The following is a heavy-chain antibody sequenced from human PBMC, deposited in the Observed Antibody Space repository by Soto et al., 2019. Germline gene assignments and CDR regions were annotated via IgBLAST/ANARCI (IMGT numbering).Heavy chain of an antibody. D-gene: IGHD3-16*02. J-gene: IGHJ3*01. CDR1: GFTLSMSA. CDR3: AKDRGIIVKAGDAFDV. Sequence: EVQLMESGGGLVQPGGSLRLSCASSGFTLSMSAVNWVRQAPGKGLEWVSYISDSGDRTYYADSVKGRFTISRDRSKNTVSLQMDSLRAEDTAVYYCAKDRGIIVKAGDAFDVWGKGTKVPVSS. CDR2: ISDSGDRT. V-gene: IGHV3-23*01.